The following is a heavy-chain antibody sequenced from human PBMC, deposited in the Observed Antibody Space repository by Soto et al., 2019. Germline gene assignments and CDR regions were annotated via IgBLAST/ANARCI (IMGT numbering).Heavy chain of an antibody. Sequence: SETLSLTCTVSGGSISSSSYYWGWIRQPPGKGLEWIGSIYYSGSTYYNPSLKSRVTISVDTSKNQFSLKLSSVTAADTAVYYCARRVGDPTTMIVVGFFDYWGQGTLVTVSS. CDR1: GGSISSSSYY. V-gene: IGHV4-39*01. CDR3: ARRVGDPTTMIVVGFFDY. J-gene: IGHJ4*02. D-gene: IGHD3-22*01. CDR2: IYYSGST.